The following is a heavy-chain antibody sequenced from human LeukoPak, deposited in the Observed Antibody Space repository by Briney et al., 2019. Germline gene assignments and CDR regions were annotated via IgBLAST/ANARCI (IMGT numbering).Heavy chain of an antibody. D-gene: IGHD3-10*01. CDR3: VRQRGSSGTINHFDP. J-gene: IGHJ5*02. CDR2: IYPDDSDS. Sequence: GESLKISCETSGSSFTTYWIGWVRQMPGTGLEWVGAIYPDDSDSRYSPSFQGQVVISADRSIRTAYLQWNSLKTSDTAMYYCVRQRGSSGTINHFDPWGQGTLVTVSS. V-gene: IGHV5-51*01. CDR1: GSSFTTYW.